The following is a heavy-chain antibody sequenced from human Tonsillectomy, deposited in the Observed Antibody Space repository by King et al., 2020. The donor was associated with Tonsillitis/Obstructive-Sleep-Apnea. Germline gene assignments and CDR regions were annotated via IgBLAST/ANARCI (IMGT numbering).Heavy chain of an antibody. CDR3: ARGETGDPFDY. V-gene: IGHV3-30*04. CDR1: GFTFSSYA. Sequence: VQLVESGGGVVQPGRSLRLSCAASGFTFSSYAMHWVRQAPGKGLEWVADISYDGSNKYYADSVKGRFTISRDNSKNTLYLQMNSLRAEDTAVYYCARGETGDPFDYWGQGTLVTVSS. CDR2: ISYDGSNK. D-gene: IGHD7-27*01. J-gene: IGHJ4*02.